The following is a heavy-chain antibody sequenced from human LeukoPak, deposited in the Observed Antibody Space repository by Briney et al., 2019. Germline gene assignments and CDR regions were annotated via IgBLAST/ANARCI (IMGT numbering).Heavy chain of an antibody. CDR1: GGSFSGYY. CDR2: INHSGST. J-gene: IGHJ5*02. Sequence: SSETLSLTCAVYGGSFSGYYWSWIRQPPGKGPEWIGEINHSGSTNYNPSLKSRVTISVDTSKNQFSLKLSSVTAADTAVYYWARLTLDTAMAPNWFDPWGQGTLVTVSS. CDR3: ARLTLDTAMAPNWFDP. V-gene: IGHV4-34*01. D-gene: IGHD5-18*01.